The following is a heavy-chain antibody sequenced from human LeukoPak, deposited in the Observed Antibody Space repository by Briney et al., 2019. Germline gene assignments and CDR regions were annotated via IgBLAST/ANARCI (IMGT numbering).Heavy chain of an antibody. CDR3: ARDTSRTMDV. V-gene: IGHV3-74*01. CDR1: GFTFSSHW. Sequence: GGSLRLTCAASGFTFSSHWMHWVRQAPGKGLVWVSIINTDGSTTRYADSVEGRFTISRDNARNTLYLEMNSPRVEDTAVYFCARDTSRTMDVWGQGTTVTV. J-gene: IGHJ6*02. CDR2: INTDGSTT.